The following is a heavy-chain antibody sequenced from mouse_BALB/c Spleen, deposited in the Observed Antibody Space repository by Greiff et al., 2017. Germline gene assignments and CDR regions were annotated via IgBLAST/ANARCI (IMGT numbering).Heavy chain of an antibody. CDR1: GFTFSSYG. V-gene: IGHV5-6*01. Sequence: VQLQQSGGDLVKPGGSLKLSCAASGFTFSSYGMSWVRQTPDKRLEWVATISSGGSYTYYPDSVKGRFTISRDNAKNTLYLQMSSLKSEDTAMYYCARHTSYGNYFDYWGQGTTLTVSS. J-gene: IGHJ2*01. CDR2: ISSGGSYT. D-gene: IGHD2-10*01. CDR3: ARHTSYGNYFDY.